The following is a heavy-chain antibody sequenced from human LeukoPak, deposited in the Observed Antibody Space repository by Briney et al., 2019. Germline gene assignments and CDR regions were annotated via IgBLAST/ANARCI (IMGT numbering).Heavy chain of an antibody. CDR2: IDYDGGSG. CDR3: TRNSGWYGLS. CDR1: GFTLSSYE. Sequence: PGGSLRLSCTVSGFTLSSYEMSWSRQATGKGLEWVSSIDYDGGSGHYADSVKGRFTISRDNSNNTLFLHLNSLRGEDTAVYYCTRNSGWYGLSWGQGTLVTVSS. J-gene: IGHJ1*01. D-gene: IGHD6-19*01. V-gene: IGHV3-23*01.